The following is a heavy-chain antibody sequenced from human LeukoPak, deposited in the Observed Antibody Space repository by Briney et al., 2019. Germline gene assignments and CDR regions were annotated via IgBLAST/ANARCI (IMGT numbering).Heavy chain of an antibody. CDR3: ARGQQRTIFWSGEDAFDI. CDR2: MNPNSGNT. V-gene: IGHV1-8*01. D-gene: IGHD3-3*01. CDR1: GYTFTSYD. J-gene: IGHJ3*02. Sequence: ASVKVSCKASGYTFTSYDINWVPQATGQGLEWMGWMNPNSGNTGYAQKFQGRVTMTRNTSISTAYMELSSLRSEDTAVYYCARGQQRTIFWSGEDAFDIWGQGTMVTVSS.